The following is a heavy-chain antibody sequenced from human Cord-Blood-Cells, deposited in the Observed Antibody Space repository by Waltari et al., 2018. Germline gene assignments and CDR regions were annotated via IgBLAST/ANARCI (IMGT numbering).Heavy chain of an antibody. Sequence: PGSSVKVSCKASGGTFSSYAISWVRQAPGQGLEWMGRIIPILGIANYAQKFQGRVTITADKSTSTAYMELSSLRSEDTAVYYCARLYCSGGSCYGYFDYWGQGTLVTVSS. CDR2: IIPILGIA. CDR1: GGTFSSYA. J-gene: IGHJ4*02. D-gene: IGHD2-15*01. V-gene: IGHV1-69*04. CDR3: ARLYCSGGSCYGYFDY.